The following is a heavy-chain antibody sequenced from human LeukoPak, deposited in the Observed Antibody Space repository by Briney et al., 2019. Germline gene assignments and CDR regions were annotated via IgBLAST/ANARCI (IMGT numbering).Heavy chain of an antibody. J-gene: IGHJ4*02. CDR2: ISGTSSHI. V-gene: IGHV3-21*01. CDR1: GFTFRSDS. CDR3: ATVRSPFSECYPAYFNY. D-gene: IGHD2-21*01. Sequence: PGGSLRLSSAASGFTFRSDSRNWVRQAPGKGLEWVSYISGTSSHIYYADSVKGRFTISRDNAKNSLYLQMNSLRAEDTAVYYCATVRSPFSECYPAYFNYWGQGTQVTVSS.